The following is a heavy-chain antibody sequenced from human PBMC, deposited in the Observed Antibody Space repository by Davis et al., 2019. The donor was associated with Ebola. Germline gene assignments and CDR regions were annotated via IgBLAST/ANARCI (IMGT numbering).Heavy chain of an antibody. CDR1: GFSVSTNY. Sequence: GESLKISCAASGFSVSTNYMSWVRQAPGKGLEWVSILYGGGNTNVADSVKGMFTVSRDSSKNTVYLQMNSLRAEDTAVYFCAFGLVGATWAFAYWGQGILVTVSS. D-gene: IGHD1-26*01. CDR2: LYGGGNT. J-gene: IGHJ4*02. V-gene: IGHV3-66*01. CDR3: AFGLVGATWAFAY.